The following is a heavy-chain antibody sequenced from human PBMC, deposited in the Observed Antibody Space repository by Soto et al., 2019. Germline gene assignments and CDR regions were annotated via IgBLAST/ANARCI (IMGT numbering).Heavy chain of an antibody. CDR3: ARLRNNLRGWYVSTNWCDP. CDR1: GYTFTSYG. CDR2: ISAYNGNT. D-gene: IGHD6-19*01. J-gene: IGHJ5*02. V-gene: IGHV1-18*01. Sequence: QVQLVQSGAEVKKPGASVKVSCKASGYTFTSYGISWVRQAPGQGLEWMGWISAYNGNTNYAQKLQGRVTMTTDTSTSTDYMELRSLRSDDTAVYYCARLRNNLRGWYVSTNWCDPWGQGTLVTVCS.